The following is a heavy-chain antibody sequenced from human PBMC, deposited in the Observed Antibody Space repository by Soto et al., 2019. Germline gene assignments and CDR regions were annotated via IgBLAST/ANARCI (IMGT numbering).Heavy chain of an antibody. CDR3: ARRGSRSNYEIVTGYTTGWYDT. J-gene: IGHJ5*02. V-gene: IGHV4-31*03. CDR2: IYYSGST. Sequence: SEPLAITCTVSGGSISSGGYYWSWIRQHPGKGLEWIGYIYYSGSTYYNPSLKSRVTISVDTSKNQFSLKLSSVTAADTAVYYCARRGSRSNYEIVTGYTTGWYDTWAQGNLVTLYS. D-gene: IGHD3-9*01. CDR1: GGSISSGGYY.